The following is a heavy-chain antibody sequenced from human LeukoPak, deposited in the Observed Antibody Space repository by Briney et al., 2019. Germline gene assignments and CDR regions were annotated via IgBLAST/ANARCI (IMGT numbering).Heavy chain of an antibody. CDR1: GFTLSNYV. D-gene: IGHD2/OR15-2a*01. CDR2: ISSDGRNK. Sequence: GRSLRLSCAASGFTLSNYVIHWVRRAPGKGLEWVGVISSDGRNKYVDSVKGRFTISRDNSKNTLYLQMNSLRAEDTAVYYCAREGPRGNSQFDYWGQGTLVTVSS. J-gene: IGHJ4*02. V-gene: IGHV3-30-3*01. CDR3: AREGPRGNSQFDY.